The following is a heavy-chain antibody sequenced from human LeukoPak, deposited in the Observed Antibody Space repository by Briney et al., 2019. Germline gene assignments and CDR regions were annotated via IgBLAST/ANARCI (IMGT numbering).Heavy chain of an antibody. J-gene: IGHJ3*02. CDR2: ISGSGGST. V-gene: IGHV3-23*01. Sequence: PGGSLRLSCAASGFTFSSYAMHWVRQAPGKGLEWVSAISGSGGSTYYADSVKGRFTISRDNSKNTLYLQMNSLRAEDTAVYYCAKDVVPYWVGAKDAFDIWGQGTMVTVSS. CDR3: AKDVVPYWVGAKDAFDI. D-gene: IGHD1-26*01. CDR1: GFTFSSYA.